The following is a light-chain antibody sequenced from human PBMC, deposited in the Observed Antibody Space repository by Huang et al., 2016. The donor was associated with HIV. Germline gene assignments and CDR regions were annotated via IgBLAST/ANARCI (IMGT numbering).Light chain of an antibody. CDR3: QQSYSNTFT. J-gene: IGKJ3*01. V-gene: IGKV1-39*01. Sequence: DIQMTQSPSSLSASVGDRVIITCRASQSSSSYLHWYQQQPGKAPNLLIYAASSLQSGVPSRFSGSGSGTDCTLTIRSLQPEDFATYYCQQSYSNTFTFGEGTKVDVK. CDR1: QSSSSY. CDR2: AAS.